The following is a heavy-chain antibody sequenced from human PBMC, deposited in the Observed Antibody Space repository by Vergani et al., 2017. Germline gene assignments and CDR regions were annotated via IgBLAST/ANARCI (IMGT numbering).Heavy chain of an antibody. D-gene: IGHD3-3*01. J-gene: IGHJ6*02. CDR3: ARYRSDYDFWSGYYGGTYGMDV. V-gene: IGHV4-61*02. Sequence: QVQLQESGPGLVKPSQTLSLTCTVSGGSISSGSYYWSWIRQPAGKGLEWIGRIYTSGSTNYNPSLKSRVTISVDTSKDQFSLKLSSVTAADTAVYYCARYRSDYDFWSGYYGGTYGMDVWGQGTTVTVSS. CDR1: GGSISSGSYY. CDR2: IYTSGST.